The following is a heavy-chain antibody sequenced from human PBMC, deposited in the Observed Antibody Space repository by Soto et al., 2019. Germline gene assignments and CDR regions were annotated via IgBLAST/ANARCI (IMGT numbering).Heavy chain of an antibody. V-gene: IGHV3-15*01. Sequence: GGSLRLSCAASGFTFSNAWMSWVRQAPGKGLEWVGRIKSKTDGGTTDYAAPVKGRFTISRDDSKNTLYLQMNSLKTEDTAVYYCTTDLPRYGDYDYYYYYYMDVWGKGTTVTVSS. J-gene: IGHJ6*03. CDR2: IKSKTDGGTT. CDR3: TTDLPRYGDYDYYYYYYMDV. CDR1: GFTFSNAW. D-gene: IGHD4-17*01.